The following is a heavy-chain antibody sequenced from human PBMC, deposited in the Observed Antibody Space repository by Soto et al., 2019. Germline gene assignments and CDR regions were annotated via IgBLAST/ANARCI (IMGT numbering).Heavy chain of an antibody. V-gene: IGHV3-23*01. CDR3: AKKVNSGPGSQYFDY. Sequence: GGSLRLSCAASGFTFSSYSMSWVRQAPGKGLEWVSGFRTSGDGGTTYYADSVKGRFTISRDNSKNMLFLQMNSLRAEDTAIYYCAKKVNSGPGSQYFDYWGQGALVTVSS. J-gene: IGHJ4*02. CDR1: GFTFSSYS. CDR2: FRTSGDGGTT. D-gene: IGHD3-10*01.